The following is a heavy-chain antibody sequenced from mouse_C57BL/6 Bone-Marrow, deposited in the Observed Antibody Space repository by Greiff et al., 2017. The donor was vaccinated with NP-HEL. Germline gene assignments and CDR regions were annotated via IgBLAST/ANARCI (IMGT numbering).Heavy chain of an antibody. D-gene: IGHD2-1*01. Sequence: VQLQQSGTVLARPGASVKMSCKTSGYTFTSYWMHWVKQRPGQGLEWIGAIYPGNRDTSYNQKFKGKAKLTAVTSASTAYMGLSSLTTEDSAVYYCTYGNYYYAMDYWGQGTSVTVSS. CDR2: IYPGNRDT. CDR1: GYTFTSYW. CDR3: TYGNYYYAMDY. V-gene: IGHV1-5*01. J-gene: IGHJ4*01.